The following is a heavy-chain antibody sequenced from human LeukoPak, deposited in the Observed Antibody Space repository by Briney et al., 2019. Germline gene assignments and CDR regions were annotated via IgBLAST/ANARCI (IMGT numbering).Heavy chain of an antibody. Sequence: SETLSLTCTVSGGSISSDYWSWIRQSPGKGLECIGYIYYTGSTNYNPSLRSRLTISVDTSKNQFSLKLSSVTAADTAVYYCAGRAMIVELGFDYWGQGTLVTVSS. CDR2: IYYTGST. CDR3: AGRAMIVELGFDY. V-gene: IGHV4-59*08. J-gene: IGHJ4*02. CDR1: GGSISSDY. D-gene: IGHD3-22*01.